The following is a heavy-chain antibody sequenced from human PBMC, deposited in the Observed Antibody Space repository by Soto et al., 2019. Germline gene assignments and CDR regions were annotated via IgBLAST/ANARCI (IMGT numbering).Heavy chain of an antibody. CDR3: EKVAGYSSSWYSVN. V-gene: IGHV3-23*01. D-gene: IGHD6-13*01. CDR2: ISGSGGST. Sequence: GGSLRLSCAASGFTFSSYAMSWVRQAPGKGLEWVSAISGSGGSTYYADSVKGRFTISRDNSKNTLYLQMNSLRAEDTAVYDCEKVAGYSSSWYSVNWGQGTLVTVSS. CDR1: GFTFSSYA. J-gene: IGHJ4*02.